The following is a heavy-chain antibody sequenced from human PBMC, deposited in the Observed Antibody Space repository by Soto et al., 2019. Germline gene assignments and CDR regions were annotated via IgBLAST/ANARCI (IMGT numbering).Heavy chain of an antibody. CDR3: ARDIRGVLYSCFDP. Sequence: ASVKVSCKASGYTFTSYAMHWVRQAPGQRPEWMGWINAGNGNTKYSQKFQGRVTITRDTSASTAYMELSSLRSEDTAVYYCARDIRGVLYSCFDPWGQGTLVTVSS. CDR1: GYTFTSYA. J-gene: IGHJ5*02. CDR2: INAGNGNT. D-gene: IGHD2-15*01. V-gene: IGHV1-3*01.